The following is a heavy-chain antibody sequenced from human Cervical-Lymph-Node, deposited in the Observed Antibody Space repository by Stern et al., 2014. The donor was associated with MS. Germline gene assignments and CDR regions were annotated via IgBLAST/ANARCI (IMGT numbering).Heavy chain of an antibody. CDR3: ARSSSPSPYYYYGMDV. V-gene: IGHV3-33*01. J-gene: IGHJ6*02. D-gene: IGHD6-13*01. Sequence: QVQLVQSGGGVVQPGRSLRLSCAASGFTFSSYGMHWVRQAPGKGPEWVAVIWYDGSNKYYADSVKGRFTISRDNSKNTLYLQMNSLRAEDTAVYYCARSSSPSPYYYYGMDVWGQGTTVTVSS. CDR2: IWYDGSNK. CDR1: GFTFSSYG.